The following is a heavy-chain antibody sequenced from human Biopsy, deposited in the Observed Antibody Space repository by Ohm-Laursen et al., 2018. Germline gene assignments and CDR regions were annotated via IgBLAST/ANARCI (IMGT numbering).Heavy chain of an antibody. CDR3: ARRGSGDYYFDY. CDR2: ITWSGGTT. CDR1: GFTFDDYG. V-gene: IGHV3-20*01. J-gene: IGHJ4*02. D-gene: IGHD4-17*01. Sequence: SLRLSCAASGFTFDDYGMTWVRQVPGKGLEWVSGITWSGGTTSYVDSVKGRFTISRDNAKKSLYLQMNSLSAEDTALYHCARRGSGDYYFDYWGQGTLVTVSS.